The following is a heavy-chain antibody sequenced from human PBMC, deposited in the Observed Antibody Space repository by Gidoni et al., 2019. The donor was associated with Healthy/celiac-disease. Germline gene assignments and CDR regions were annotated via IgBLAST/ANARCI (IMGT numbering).Heavy chain of an antibody. J-gene: IGHJ4*02. V-gene: IGHV3-53*01. Sequence: EVQLVESGGGLIQPGGSLSLSCAASGFTVSSNYMSWVRQAPGKGLEWVSVIYSGGSTYYADSVKGRFTISRDNSKNTLYLQMNSLRAEDTAVYYCARGFGGSGGLIDYWGQGTLVTVSS. CDR1: GFTVSSNY. CDR2: IYSGGST. CDR3: ARGFGGSGGLIDY. D-gene: IGHD3-10*01.